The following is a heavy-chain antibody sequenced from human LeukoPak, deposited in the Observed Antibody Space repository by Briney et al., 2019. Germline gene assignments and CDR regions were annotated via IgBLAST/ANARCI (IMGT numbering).Heavy chain of an antibody. D-gene: IGHD1-1*01. V-gene: IGHV3-74*01. CDR2: IKNDGSTT. CDR1: GFTFSSYW. Sequence: PGGSLRLSCAASGFTFSSYWMHWVRQPPGKGLVWVSRIKNDGSTTTYAASVKRRFTVSRDNAKNTLYLQMNSLRAEDTAVYYCARERKYDSNFDYWGQGTLVTVSS. CDR3: ARERKYDSNFDY. J-gene: IGHJ4*02.